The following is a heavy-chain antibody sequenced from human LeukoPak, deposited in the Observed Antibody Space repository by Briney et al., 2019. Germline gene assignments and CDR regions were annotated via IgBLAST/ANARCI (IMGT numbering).Heavy chain of an antibody. CDR3: ISDLCGRDDQ. J-gene: IGHJ5*02. D-gene: IGHD1-1*01. Sequence: GGSLRLSRAASLSTFIRYWMHWVGQAAGKGREWVARMDPDLRTRDYADSVKGRFTISRANHKQTLYLQMSSLRDEDTAVYYCISDLCGRDDQWGRGTLVTVSS. CDR2: MDPDLRTR. V-gene: IGHV3-74*01. CDR1: LSTFIRYW.